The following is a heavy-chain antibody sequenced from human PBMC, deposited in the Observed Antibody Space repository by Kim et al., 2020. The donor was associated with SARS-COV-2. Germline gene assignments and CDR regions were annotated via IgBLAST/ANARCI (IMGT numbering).Heavy chain of an antibody. D-gene: IGHD3-9*01. CDR3: ARDLNYDILTEGVPE. Sequence: SETLSLTCTVSGGSISSGGYYWSWIRQHPGKGLEWIGYIYYSGSTYYNPSLKSRVTISVDTSKNQFSLKLSSVTAADTAVYYCARDLNYDILTEGVPEWGQGTLVTVSS. V-gene: IGHV4-31*03. CDR2: IYYSGST. J-gene: IGHJ4*02. CDR1: GGSISSGGYY.